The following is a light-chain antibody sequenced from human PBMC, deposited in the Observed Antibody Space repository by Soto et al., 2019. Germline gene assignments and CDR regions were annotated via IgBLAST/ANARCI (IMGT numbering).Light chain of an antibody. CDR1: SSNIGAGYE. CDR2: ENN. V-gene: IGLV1-40*01. J-gene: IGLJ1*01. CDR3: QSYDSSLSGYV. Sequence: QSVLTQPPSVSEAPGQRVTISCTGSSSNIGAGYEAHWYQQVPGTAPKLLIYENNNRPSGVPDRFSGSKSGTSASLAITGLQDEDEAEYYCQSYDSSLSGYVFGTGTNLTVL.